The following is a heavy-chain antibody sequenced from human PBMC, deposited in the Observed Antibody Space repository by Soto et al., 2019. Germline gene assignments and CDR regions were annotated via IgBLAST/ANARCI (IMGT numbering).Heavy chain of an antibody. Sequence: TGGSLRLSCSASGFSVNNNYMTWVRLAPGRRPEWVAVIYTRGTTHYADFATGRFTFSRDNSKNTLYLQMDSLRPEDTAVYYCAKLWGYYFESWGPGTLVTVSS. D-gene: IGHD2-21*01. CDR2: IYTRGTT. J-gene: IGHJ4*02. CDR3: AKLWGYYFES. CDR1: GFSVNNNY. V-gene: IGHV3-53*01.